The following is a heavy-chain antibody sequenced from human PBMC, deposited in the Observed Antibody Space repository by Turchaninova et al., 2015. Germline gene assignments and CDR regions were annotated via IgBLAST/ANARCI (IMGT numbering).Heavy chain of an antibody. J-gene: IGHJ4*02. CDR2: ISGGGGRT. V-gene: IGHV3-23*01. Sequence: EVQLLESGGGLVQPGGSLRLSCAASGFTFRGYAMSWVGRSPGKGRAWVSGISGGGGRTYLSCAVKGRVVHARDNSENPLYLQMNSLRAEDTAVYYCAKDPTSLDVYWGQGTLVTVSA. CDR1: GFTFRGYA. D-gene: IGHD1-1*01. CDR3: AKDPTSLDVY.